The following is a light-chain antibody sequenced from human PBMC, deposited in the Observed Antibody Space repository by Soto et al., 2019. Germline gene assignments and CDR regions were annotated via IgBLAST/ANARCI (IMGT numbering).Light chain of an antibody. J-gene: IGKJ1*01. CDR1: QGVXSN. Sequence: IVLTQSAATLSVSPGERATLSCRASQGVXSNVAWYQQKPGQAPRLLLDSASARATGGPASLSGSGSGTQFTRTISSLQSDYCAGYYWHQYNKGSQTFGQGTKVDI. CDR2: SAS. V-gene: IGKV3-15*01. CDR3: HQYNKGSQT.